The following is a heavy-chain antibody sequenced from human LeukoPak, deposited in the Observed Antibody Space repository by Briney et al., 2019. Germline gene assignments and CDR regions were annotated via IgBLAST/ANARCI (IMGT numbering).Heavy chain of an antibody. CDR1: GFTFSDYY. V-gene: IGHV3-11*05. Sequence: GGSLRLSCAASGFTFSDYYMSWIRQAPGKGLEWVSYISSSSSYTNYADSVKGRFTISRDNSKNTLYLQMNSLRAEDTAVYYCAKDMGLQRYYFDYWGQGTLVTVSS. CDR3: AKDMGLQRYYFDY. J-gene: IGHJ4*02. D-gene: IGHD5-24*01. CDR2: ISSSSSYT.